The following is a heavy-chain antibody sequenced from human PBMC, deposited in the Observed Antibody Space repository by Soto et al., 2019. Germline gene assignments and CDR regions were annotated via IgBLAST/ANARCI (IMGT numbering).Heavy chain of an antibody. Sequence: QVQLVESGGGAVQPGESLRLSCVASGFDFTYYAMHWVRQAPGKGLESVAVMSSDGSKIHHTDSVNGRLTISRDNSKNTLYLQMNSLRKEDTAVYFCAKDEGVGGTLGLFDYWGQGTLVSVSS. D-gene: IGHD1-26*01. J-gene: IGHJ4*02. CDR3: AKDEGVGGTLGLFDY. V-gene: IGHV3-30*18. CDR1: GFDFTYYA. CDR2: MSSDGSKI.